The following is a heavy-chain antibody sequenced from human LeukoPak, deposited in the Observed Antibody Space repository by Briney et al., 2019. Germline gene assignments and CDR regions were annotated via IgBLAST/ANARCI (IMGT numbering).Heavy chain of an antibody. CDR1: GGSINSSYYY. CDR2: IYYSGST. CDR3: ARDERGSSWLIDY. V-gene: IGHV4-39*02. Sequence: SETLSLTCTVSGGSINSSYYYWGWIRQPPGKGLEWIGSIYYSGSTYYNPSLKSRVTISVDTSQNQFSLKLSSVTAADTAVYYCARDERGSSWLIDYWGQGTLVTVSS. J-gene: IGHJ4*02. D-gene: IGHD6-13*01.